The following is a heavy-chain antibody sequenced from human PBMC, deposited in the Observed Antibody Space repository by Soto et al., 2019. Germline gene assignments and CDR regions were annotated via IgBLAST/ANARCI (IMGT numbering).Heavy chain of an antibody. Sequence: ASVKVSCKASGYAFTGYYIHWVRQAPGQGLEWMGWINPKSGGTNYALKFQDRVTMTRDTSITSGYMELSSLRSDDTAIYYCARDNSGDDDEFDYWGQGTPVTVSS. V-gene: IGHV1-2*02. CDR3: ARDNSGDDDEFDY. CDR1: GYAFTGYY. D-gene: IGHD5-12*01. CDR2: INPKSGGT. J-gene: IGHJ4*02.